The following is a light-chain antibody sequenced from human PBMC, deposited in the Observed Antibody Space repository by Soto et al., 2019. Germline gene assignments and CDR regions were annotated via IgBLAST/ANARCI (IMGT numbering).Light chain of an antibody. CDR1: QGIGDT. V-gene: IGKV3D-11*01. CDR3: QQRSNWMIT. J-gene: IGKJ5*01. CDR2: DTS. Sequence: EVVLTQSPATLSVSAGEGVTLSCRASQGIGDTLAWYQHKPGQTPRLLIYDTSHRATGIPARFSGSGSGTDFTLTISSLEPEDFGVYYCQQRSNWMITFGQGTRLEIK.